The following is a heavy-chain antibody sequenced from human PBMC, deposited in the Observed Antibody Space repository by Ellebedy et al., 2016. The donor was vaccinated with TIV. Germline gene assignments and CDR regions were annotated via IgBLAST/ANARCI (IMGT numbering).Heavy chain of an antibody. J-gene: IGHJ3*02. CDR1: Y. V-gene: IGHV3-11*01. Sequence: YWGWIRQAPGKGLEWVSKMSSSGNTIYYAESVKGRFTISRDNAKNSLYLQMKSLRAEDTAVYYCAREGGRATDAFDIWGQGTMVTISS. D-gene: IGHD1-26*01. CDR3: AREGGRATDAFDI. CDR2: MSSSGNTI.